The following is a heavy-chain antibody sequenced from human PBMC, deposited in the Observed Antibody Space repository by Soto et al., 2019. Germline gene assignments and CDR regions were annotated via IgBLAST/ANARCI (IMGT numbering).Heavy chain of an antibody. Sequence: GGSLRLSCAASGFTFSSYSMNWVRQAPGKGLEWVSSISSSSSYIYYADSVKGRFTISRDNAKNSLYLQMNSLRAEDTAVYYCARHVWGSYRPPPFDYWGQGILVTVSS. CDR1: GFTFSSYS. V-gene: IGHV3-21*01. CDR3: ARHVWGSYRPPPFDY. D-gene: IGHD3-16*02. J-gene: IGHJ4*02. CDR2: ISSSSSYI.